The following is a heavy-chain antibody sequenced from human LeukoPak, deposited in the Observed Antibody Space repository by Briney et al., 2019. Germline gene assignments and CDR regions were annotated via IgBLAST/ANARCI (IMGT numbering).Heavy chain of an antibody. CDR2: INHSGST. CDR3: ARVDLAYSSSWSTDY. V-gene: IGHV4-38-2*02. J-gene: IGHJ4*02. Sequence: SETLSLTCTVSGYSISSGYYWSWIRQPPGKGLEWIGEINHSGSTNYNPSLKSRVTISVDTSKNQFSLKLSSVTAADTAVYYCARVDLAYSSSWSTDYWGQGTLVTVSS. CDR1: GYSISSGYY. D-gene: IGHD6-13*01.